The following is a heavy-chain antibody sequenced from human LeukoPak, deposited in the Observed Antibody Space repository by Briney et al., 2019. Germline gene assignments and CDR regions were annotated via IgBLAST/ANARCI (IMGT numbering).Heavy chain of an antibody. Sequence: PGGSLMLSCAASGFTFSSYCMNWVRQAPGKGLEWFSSISSSSSYIYYADSVKGRFTISRDNANNSLYLQMNSLRSEYTAVYYCARGMVSLAVEQWLVPFSGMDVWGQGTTVTVSS. D-gene: IGHD6-19*01. J-gene: IGHJ6*02. CDR2: ISSSSSYI. V-gene: IGHV3-21*04. CDR3: ARGMVSLAVEQWLVPFSGMDV. CDR1: GFTFSSYC.